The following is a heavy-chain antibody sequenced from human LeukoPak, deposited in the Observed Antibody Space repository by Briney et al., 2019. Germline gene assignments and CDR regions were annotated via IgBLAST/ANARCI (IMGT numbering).Heavy chain of an antibody. CDR2: MNPNSGNT. Sequence: ASVKVSCKASGYTFTSYDINWVRQATGQGLEWMGWMNPNSGNTGYAQKFQGRVTMTRDTSISTAYMELSRLRSDDTAVYYCARGGELDYYYYMDVWGKGTTVTISS. CDR3: ARGGELDYYYYMDV. CDR1: GYTFTSYD. J-gene: IGHJ6*03. D-gene: IGHD7-27*01. V-gene: IGHV1-8*01.